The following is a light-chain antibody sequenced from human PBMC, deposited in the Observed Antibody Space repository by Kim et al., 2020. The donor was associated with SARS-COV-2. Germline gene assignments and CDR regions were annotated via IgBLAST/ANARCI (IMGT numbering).Light chain of an antibody. CDR3: QTWGTGTLWV. CDR1: SGNSSYA. Sequence: VKLTCTLSSGNSSYAIARHQQQPEKGPRYLMKLNSDGSHSKGDGIPDRFSGSSSGAERYLTISSLQSEDEADYYCQTWGTGTLWVFGGGTQLTVL. V-gene: IGLV4-69*01. CDR2: LNSDGSH. J-gene: IGLJ3*02.